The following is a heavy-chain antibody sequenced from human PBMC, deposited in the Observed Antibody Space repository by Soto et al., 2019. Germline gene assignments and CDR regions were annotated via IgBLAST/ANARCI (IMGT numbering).Heavy chain of an antibody. D-gene: IGHD2-15*01. Sequence: ASVKLFCNTSGYTFTSYVISWVRQAPGQGLEWMSYIRAYNTNTKYTQNFHATDTTTTDISMSISCMDLTSLRSYYTAVYYCARDLIDIKFDFWGQGTLVTVSS. J-gene: IGHJ5*01. CDR2: IRAYNTNT. CDR1: GYTFTSYV. V-gene: IGHV1-18*01. CDR3: ARDLIDIKFDF.